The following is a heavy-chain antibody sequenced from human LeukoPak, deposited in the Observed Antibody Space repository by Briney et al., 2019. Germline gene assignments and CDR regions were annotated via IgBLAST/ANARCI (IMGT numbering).Heavy chain of an antibody. Sequence: GASVKVSCKASGGTFSSYAISWVRQAPGQGLEWMGGIIPIFGTANYAQKFQGRVTITTDESTSTAYMELSSLRSEDTAVYYCARGGFDSSGYYYPAGYYYYYMDVWGKGTTVTVSS. CDR1: GGTFSSYA. J-gene: IGHJ6*03. V-gene: IGHV1-69*05. D-gene: IGHD3-22*01. CDR2: IIPIFGTA. CDR3: ARGGFDSSGYYYPAGYYYYYMDV.